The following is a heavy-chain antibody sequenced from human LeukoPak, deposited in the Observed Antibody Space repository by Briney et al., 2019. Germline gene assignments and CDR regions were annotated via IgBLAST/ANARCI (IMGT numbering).Heavy chain of an antibody. CDR1: GFTFSSYA. Sequence: GGSLRLSCVASGFTFSSYAMSWVRQAPGKGLEWVSAISGSGGSTYYADSVKGRFTISRDNSKNTLYLQMNSLRAEDTAVYYCAKVLGLGYCSGGSCYSGFDYWGQGTLVTVSS. J-gene: IGHJ4*02. CDR3: AKVLGLGYCSGGSCYSGFDY. V-gene: IGHV3-23*01. CDR2: ISGSGGST. D-gene: IGHD2-15*01.